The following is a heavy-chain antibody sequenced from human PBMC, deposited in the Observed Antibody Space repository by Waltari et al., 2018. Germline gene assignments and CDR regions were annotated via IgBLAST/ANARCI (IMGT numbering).Heavy chain of an antibody. CDR3: AKCGQYDILTGYYLSPGYYYYMDV. Sequence: EVQLLESGGGLVQPGGSLRLSCAASGFTFSSYAMSWVRQAPGKGLEWVSAISGSGGSKYYADSVKGRFTISRDNSKNTLYLQMNSLRAEDTAVYYCAKCGQYDILTGYYLSPGYYYYMDVWGKGTTVTISS. V-gene: IGHV3-23*01. CDR1: GFTFSSYA. J-gene: IGHJ6*03. D-gene: IGHD3-9*01. CDR2: ISGSGGSK.